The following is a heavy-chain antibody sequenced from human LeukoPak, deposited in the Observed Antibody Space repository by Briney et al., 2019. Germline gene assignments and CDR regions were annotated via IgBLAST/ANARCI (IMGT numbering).Heavy chain of an antibody. D-gene: IGHD1-20*01. CDR1: GDSISRYY. Sequence: SETLSLTCTVSGDSISRYYWSWIRQPPGKGLEWIGYIYYTVSTNYNSSLKSRVTISLDTSKNQFSLKLSFVTAADTAVYYCARLTGTTEGHPAWFDPWGQGTLVTVSS. CDR3: ARLTGTTEGHPAWFDP. CDR2: IYYTVST. J-gene: IGHJ5*02. V-gene: IGHV4-59*01.